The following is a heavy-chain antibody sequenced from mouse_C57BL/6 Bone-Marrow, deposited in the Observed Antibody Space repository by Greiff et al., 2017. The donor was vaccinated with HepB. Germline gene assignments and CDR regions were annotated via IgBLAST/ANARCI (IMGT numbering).Heavy chain of an antibody. D-gene: IGHD5-1-1*01. J-gene: IGHJ2*01. Sequence: QVQLQQPGAELVRPGSSVKLSCKASGYTFTSYWMDWVKQRPVQGLEWIGNIYPSDSETHYNQKFKDKATLTVDKSSSTAYMQLSSLTSEDSAVYYCARADHHTYSTGGRDYWGQGTTLTVSS. CDR2: IYPSDSET. CDR3: ARADHHTYSTGGRDY. CDR1: GYTFTSYW. V-gene: IGHV1-61*01.